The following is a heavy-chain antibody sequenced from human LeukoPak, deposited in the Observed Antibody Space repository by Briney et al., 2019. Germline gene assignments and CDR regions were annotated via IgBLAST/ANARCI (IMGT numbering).Heavy chain of an antibody. V-gene: IGHV3-53*01. CDR2: IYSGGST. Sequence: SGGSLRLSCAASGFTVSSNYMSWVRQAPGKGLEWVSVIYSGGSTYYADSVKGRFTISRDNSKNTLYLQMNSLRTEDTAVYYCARGSDDFWSGYNYGMDVWGQGTTVTVSS. CDR3: ARGSDDFWSGYNYGMDV. J-gene: IGHJ6*02. CDR1: GFTVSSNY. D-gene: IGHD3-3*01.